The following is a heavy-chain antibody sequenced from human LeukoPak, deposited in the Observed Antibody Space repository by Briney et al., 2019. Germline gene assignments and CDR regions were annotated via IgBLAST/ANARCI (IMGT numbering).Heavy chain of an antibody. CDR3: AKVRWDNSGWYYLDS. CDR2: ITTRSNTK. Sequence: GGSLRLSCAASGFTFSTYGMTWVRQAPGKGLEWVSYITTRSNTKLYADSVRGRFTISRDNSKSTLLLQMNSLRAEDTAVYYCAKVRWDNSGWYYLDSWGQGTLVTVSS. D-gene: IGHD6-19*01. J-gene: IGHJ4*02. CDR1: GFTFSTYG. V-gene: IGHV3-48*01.